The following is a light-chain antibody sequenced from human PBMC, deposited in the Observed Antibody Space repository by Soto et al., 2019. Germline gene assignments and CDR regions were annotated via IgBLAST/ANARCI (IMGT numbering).Light chain of an antibody. Sequence: QSVLTQPPSVSGAPGQRVTISCTGSRANIGAGSDVHWYQQLPGTAPKLLIYRNDNRPSGVPDRFSGSKSGTSASLAITGLQAEDEADYYCQSFDSSLRDYVFGTGTKLTVL. J-gene: IGLJ1*01. CDR3: QSFDSSLRDYV. CDR2: RND. CDR1: RANIGAGSD. V-gene: IGLV1-40*01.